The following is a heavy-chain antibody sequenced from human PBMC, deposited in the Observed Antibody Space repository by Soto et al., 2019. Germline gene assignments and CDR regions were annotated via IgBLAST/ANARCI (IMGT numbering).Heavy chain of an antibody. CDR1: GYTFTSYG. J-gene: IGHJ5*02. CDR2: INAANGDT. CDR3: VRRHVSATGIDWFDP. D-gene: IGHD6-13*01. V-gene: IGHV1-3*01. Sequence: TSVKVSCKASGYTFTSYGIHWVRQAPGQRLEWMGWINAANGDTKYSPKFQGRVTITRDTSASTAYMELSSLRSEDTAVYYCVRRHVSATGIDWFDPWGQGTLVTVSS.